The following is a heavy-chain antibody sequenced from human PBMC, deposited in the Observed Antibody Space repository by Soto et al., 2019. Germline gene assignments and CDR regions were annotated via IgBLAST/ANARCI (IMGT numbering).Heavy chain of an antibody. CDR1: GFTFSSYA. D-gene: IGHD3-10*01. Sequence: EVQLLESGGGLVQPGGSLRLSCAASGFTFSSYAMNWVRQAPGKGLEWVSTISFSGVNRHYADSVKGRFTISRDNSKNTLYLQMNSLRAEDTAIYYCAKVGSGSYSAHSWVQGTLVTVSS. CDR3: AKVGSGSYSAHS. CDR2: ISFSGVNR. J-gene: IGHJ4*02. V-gene: IGHV3-23*01.